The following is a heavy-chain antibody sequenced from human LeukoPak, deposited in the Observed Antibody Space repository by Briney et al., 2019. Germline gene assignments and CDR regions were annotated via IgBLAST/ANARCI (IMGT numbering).Heavy chain of an antibody. CDR1: GFTFSSYG. CDR3: AKDDSYGSGPYGMDV. J-gene: IGHJ6*02. Sequence: GGSLRLSCAASGFTFSSYGMHWVRQAPGKGLEWVAFIRYDGSNKYYADSVKGRFTISRDNSKNQLYLQMNSLRAEDTAVYYCAKDDSYGSGPYGMDVWGQGTTVTVSS. D-gene: IGHD3-10*01. V-gene: IGHV3-30*02. CDR2: IRYDGSNK.